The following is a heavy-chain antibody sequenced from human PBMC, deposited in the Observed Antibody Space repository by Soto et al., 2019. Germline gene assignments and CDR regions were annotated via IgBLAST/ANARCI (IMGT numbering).Heavy chain of an antibody. CDR3: AKDPPSPWTANWVDP. Sequence: EEQVSESGGALVQPGGSLRLSCAASGFNFNTFAMSWIRQAPGKGLEWGSHISSRGGSRDYADSVRGRFTISRDNSKNVLFLQMNSLRADDTATYYCAKDPPSPWTANWVDPWGKGTLVTVSS. D-gene: IGHD1-1*01. CDR2: ISSRGGSR. J-gene: IGHJ5*02. CDR1: GFNFNTFA. V-gene: IGHV3-23*01.